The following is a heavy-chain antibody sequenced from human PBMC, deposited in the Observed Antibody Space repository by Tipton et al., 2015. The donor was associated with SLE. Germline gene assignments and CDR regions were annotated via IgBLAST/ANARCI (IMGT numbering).Heavy chain of an antibody. J-gene: IGHJ3*02. CDR2: ITGSSSTT. Sequence: SLRLSCAASGFTFTTYAMNWVRQAPGKGLEWVSAITGSSSTTYYADSVKDRFTISRDNSKNTMYLQMNSLRAEDTAVYYCAKGDRGELRAFDIWGQGTMVTVSS. V-gene: IGHV3-23*01. D-gene: IGHD1-7*01. CDR1: GFTFTTYA. CDR3: AKGDRGELRAFDI.